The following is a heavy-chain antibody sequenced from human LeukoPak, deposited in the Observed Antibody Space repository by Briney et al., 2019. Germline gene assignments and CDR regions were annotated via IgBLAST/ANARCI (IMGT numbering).Heavy chain of an antibody. CDR3: ARGGYCSGGSCFDI. Sequence: GGSLRLSCAASGFTFSSYWMSWVRQAPGKGLEWVANIKQDGSEKYYVDSVKGRFTISRDNAKNSLYLQMNSLRAEDTAVYYCARGGYCSGGSCFDIWGQGTMVTVSS. J-gene: IGHJ3*02. CDR1: GFTFSSYW. D-gene: IGHD2-15*01. V-gene: IGHV3-7*01. CDR2: IKQDGSEK.